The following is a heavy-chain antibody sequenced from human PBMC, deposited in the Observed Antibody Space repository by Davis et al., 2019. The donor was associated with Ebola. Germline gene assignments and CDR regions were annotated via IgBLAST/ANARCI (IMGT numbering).Heavy chain of an antibody. J-gene: IGHJ4*02. CDR3: ASWGREGY. V-gene: IGHV4-39*07. Sequence: SETLSLTCTVSGGSISSSSSYWGWIRQPPGKGLEWIGNMFYSGSTYYNPSLKSRVTISVDTSKNQFSLKVSSVTAADTAVYYCASWGREGYWGQGTLVTVSS. CDR1: GGSISSSSSY. D-gene: IGHD3-16*01. CDR2: MFYSGST.